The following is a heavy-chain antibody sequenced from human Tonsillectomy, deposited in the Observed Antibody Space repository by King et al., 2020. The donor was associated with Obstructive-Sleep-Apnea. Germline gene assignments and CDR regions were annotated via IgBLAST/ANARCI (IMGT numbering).Heavy chain of an antibody. J-gene: IGHJ6*02. D-gene: IGHD6-19*01. CDR1: GFTFDDYA. CDR3: AKDRGSGGWYYGMEV. V-gene: IGHV3-9*01. CDR2: ISWNSGSI. Sequence: VQLVESGGGLVQPGRSLRLSCAASGFTFDDYAMHWVRQAPGKGLEWVSGISWNSGSIGYADSVKGRFTISRDNAKNSLYLQMNSLRAEDTALYYCAKDRGSGGWYYGMEVRRQGTTVTVS.